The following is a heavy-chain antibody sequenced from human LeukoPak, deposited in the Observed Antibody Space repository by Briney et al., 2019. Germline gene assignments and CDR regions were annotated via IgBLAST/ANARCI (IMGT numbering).Heavy chain of an antibody. CDR1: GYTFTDYY. CDR2: INPDNGGT. J-gene: IGHJ5*02. Sequence: ASVKVPCRASGYTFTDYYIHWVRQAPGQGLEWMGWINPDNGGTNYAQKFQGRVTMTRDTSIRTVYMDLSRLRSDDTAVFDCTREARVGNWFDPWGQGTQVTVSS. CDR3: TREARVGNWFDP. D-gene: IGHD2-2*01. V-gene: IGHV1-2*02.